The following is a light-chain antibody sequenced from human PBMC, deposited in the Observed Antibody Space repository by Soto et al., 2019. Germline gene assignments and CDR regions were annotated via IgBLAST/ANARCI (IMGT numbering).Light chain of an antibody. CDR1: QYIGDF. CDR2: GAS. J-gene: IGKJ1*01. Sequence: DIQMTQSPSSLSASVGDRVTITCRASQYIGDFLNWYQQTPGKPPKLPIFGASNLHIGVPSRFSGSGSGTEFTLTISNLLREDFATYYCQQSYFILGTFGRGTKVDIK. CDR3: QQSYFILGT. V-gene: IGKV1-39*01.